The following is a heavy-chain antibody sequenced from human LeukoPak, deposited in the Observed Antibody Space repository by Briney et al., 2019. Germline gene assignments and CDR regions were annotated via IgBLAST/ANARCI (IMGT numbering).Heavy chain of an antibody. D-gene: IGHD4-17*01. Sequence: SETLSLTCTVSGGSLSSSSYYWGWIRQPPGKGLEWIGSIYYSGSTYYNPSLKSRVTISVDTSKNQFSLKLSSVTAADTAVYYCARDRGTVTDPHYFGYWGQGTLVTVSS. J-gene: IGHJ4*02. CDR1: GGSLSSSSYY. CDR2: IYYSGST. V-gene: IGHV4-39*07. CDR3: ARDRGTVTDPHYFGY.